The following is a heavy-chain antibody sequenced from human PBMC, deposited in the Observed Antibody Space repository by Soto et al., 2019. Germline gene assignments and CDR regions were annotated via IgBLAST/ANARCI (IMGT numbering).Heavy chain of an antibody. CDR3: ARTIAAAAQGFGS. Sequence: EVQLVESGGGLVQPGGSLRLSCAASGFTFSSYAMNWVRQAPGKGLEWVSYISSSGTTIYYADSVQGRFTISRDNARNALFLHMSSLRVDDTAFYYCARTIAAAAQGFGSWGQGTLVTVSS. J-gene: IGHJ4*02. V-gene: IGHV3-48*03. CDR2: ISSSGTTI. D-gene: IGHD6-13*01. CDR1: GFTFSSYA.